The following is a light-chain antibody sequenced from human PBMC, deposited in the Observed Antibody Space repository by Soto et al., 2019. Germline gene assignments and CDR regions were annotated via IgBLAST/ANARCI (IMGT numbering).Light chain of an antibody. CDR1: QSVSSNY. V-gene: IGKV3-20*01. J-gene: IGKJ4*01. CDR3: HQYGSSPLT. Sequence: EIVLTQSPGTLSLSPGERATLSCRASQSVSSNYLAWYQQSPGQAPRLLIYGASSRATGIPDRFSGSGSGTDFTLTISRLEPEDFAVYYCHQYGSSPLTFGGGTKVEIK. CDR2: GAS.